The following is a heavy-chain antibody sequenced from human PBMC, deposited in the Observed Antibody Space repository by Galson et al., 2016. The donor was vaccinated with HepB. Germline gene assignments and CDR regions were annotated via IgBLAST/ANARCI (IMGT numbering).Heavy chain of an antibody. CDR2: ISAYNGDT. CDR3: ATHFPSNDFPAYAMDV. V-gene: IGHV1-18*01. Sequence: SVKVSCQASGYSFTTYGISWVRQAPGQGLEWMGWISAYNGDTNYAQKVQGRVTLTTDTSTSTAYLDLRSLRSDDTAVYYRATHFPSNDFPAYAMDVWGQGTTVTV. D-gene: IGHD2/OR15-2a*01. CDR1: GYSFTTYG. J-gene: IGHJ6*02.